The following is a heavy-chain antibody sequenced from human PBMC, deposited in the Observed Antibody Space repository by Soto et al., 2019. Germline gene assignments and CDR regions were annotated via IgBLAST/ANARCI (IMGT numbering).Heavy chain of an antibody. CDR2: IKQDGSEK. D-gene: IGHD1-1*01. V-gene: IGHV3-7*01. Sequence: GGSLRLSCAASGFTFSSYWMSWVRQAPGKGLEWVANIKQDGSEKYYVDSVKGRFTISRDNAKNSLYLQMNSLRAEDTAVYYCASANWNNWFDPWGQGTLVTVSS. J-gene: IGHJ5*02. CDR1: GFTFSSYW. CDR3: ASANWNNWFDP.